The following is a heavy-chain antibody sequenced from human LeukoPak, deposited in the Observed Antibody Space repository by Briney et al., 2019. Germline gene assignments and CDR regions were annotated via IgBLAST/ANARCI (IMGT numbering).Heavy chain of an antibody. CDR2: IYHSGST. V-gene: IGHV4-4*02. CDR1: GASISSSNW. J-gene: IGHJ4*02. Sequence: SGTLSLTCAVSGASISSSNWWSWVRQPPGKGLEWIGEIYHSGSTNYNPSLKSRVTISVDKSKNQFSLKLSSVTAADTAVYYCARMSPRYYYGSGGLPGSDYWGQGTLVTVSS. CDR3: ARMSPRYYYGSGGLPGSDY. D-gene: IGHD3-10*01.